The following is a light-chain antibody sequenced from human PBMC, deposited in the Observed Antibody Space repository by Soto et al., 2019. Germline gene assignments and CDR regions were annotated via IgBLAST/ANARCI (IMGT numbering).Light chain of an antibody. CDR1: QSVSSSY. CDR3: QQYCSSLWT. CDR2: GAS. J-gene: IGKJ1*01. V-gene: IGKV3-20*01. Sequence: EIVLTQSPGTLSLSPGERATLSCRASQSVSSSYLAWYQQKPGQAPRLLIYGASSRATGIPDRFSGSGSGTGFTLTISRLEPEDCAVYYCQQYCSSLWTFGKGTKVEIK.